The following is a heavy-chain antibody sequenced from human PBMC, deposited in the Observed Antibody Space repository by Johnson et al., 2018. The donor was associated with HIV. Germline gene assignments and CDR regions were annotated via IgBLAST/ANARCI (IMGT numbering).Heavy chain of an antibody. CDR1: GFTFSSYA. V-gene: IGHV3-30-3*01. CDR2: ISYDGTNE. J-gene: IGHJ3*02. Sequence: QVQLVESGGVLVQSGGSLRLSCAASGFTFSSYAMHWVRQAPGKGLEWVAVISYDGTNEYYADSVKGRFTISRDNAKKSLYLQMNSLRAEDTAVYYCARDRWATYYYVSSGHGGAFDIWGQGTMVTVSS. D-gene: IGHD3-22*01. CDR3: ARDRWATYYYVSSGHGGAFDI.